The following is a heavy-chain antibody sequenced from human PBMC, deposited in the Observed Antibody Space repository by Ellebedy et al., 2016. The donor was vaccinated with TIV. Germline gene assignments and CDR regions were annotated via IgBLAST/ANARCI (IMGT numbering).Heavy chain of an antibody. CDR3: ARPLRSTVTTSIYFDY. CDR2: IYYSGST. V-gene: IGHV4-39*01. D-gene: IGHD4-17*01. J-gene: IGHJ4*02. Sequence: SETLSLXXTVSGGSISSSSYFWGWIRQPPGKGLEWIGIIYYSGSTYHNPSLNSRVSISVDTSKNQFSLNLSSVTAADTAVYYCARPLRSTVTTSIYFDYWGQGTLVTVSS. CDR1: GGSISSSSYF.